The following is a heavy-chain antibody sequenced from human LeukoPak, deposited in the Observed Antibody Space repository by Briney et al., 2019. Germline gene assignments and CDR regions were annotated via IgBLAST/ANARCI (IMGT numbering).Heavy chain of an antibody. Sequence: GGSLRLSCEASGFTFSNYWMTWVRQAPGKGLEWVANIKEDGSVKQCVDSVKGRFTISRDNAKSSLYLQMNSLRVEDTAVYFCARGYSSSSDGFDYWGQGALVAVSS. J-gene: IGHJ4*02. CDR3: ARGYSSSSDGFDY. CDR1: GFTFSNYW. D-gene: IGHD6-13*01. CDR2: IKEDGSVK. V-gene: IGHV3-7*01.